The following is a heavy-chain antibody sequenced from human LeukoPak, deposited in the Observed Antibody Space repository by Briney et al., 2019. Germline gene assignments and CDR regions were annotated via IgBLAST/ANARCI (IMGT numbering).Heavy chain of an antibody. Sequence: GESLKISCKVSGYSFTNLWIGWVRQMPGKGLEWTGFIYPGNSDIRYRPSFEGQVTISADKSINTAYLQWSSLKASDAAMYYCAASSSNSEYDYWGQGTQVTVSS. CDR1: GYSFTNLW. CDR2: IYPGNSDI. V-gene: IGHV5-51*01. J-gene: IGHJ4*02. CDR3: AASSSNSEYDY. D-gene: IGHD6-13*01.